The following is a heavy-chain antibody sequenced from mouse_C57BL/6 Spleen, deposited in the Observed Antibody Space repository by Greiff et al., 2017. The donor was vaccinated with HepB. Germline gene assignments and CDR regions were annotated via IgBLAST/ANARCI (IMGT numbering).Heavy chain of an antibody. V-gene: IGHV14-4*01. CDR1: GFNIKDDY. Sequence: EVQLQQSGAELVRPGASVKLSCTASGFNIKDDYMHWVKQRPEQGLEWIGWIDPENGDTEYASKFQGKATITADTSSNTAYLQLSSLPSEATAVYYCTTDGSSYAWFAYWGQGTLVTVSA. CDR2: IDPENGDT. J-gene: IGHJ3*01. D-gene: IGHD1-1*01. CDR3: TTDGSSYAWFAY.